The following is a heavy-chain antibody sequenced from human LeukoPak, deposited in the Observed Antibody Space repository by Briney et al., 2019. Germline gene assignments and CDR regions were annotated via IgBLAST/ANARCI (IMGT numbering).Heavy chain of an antibody. D-gene: IGHD3-10*01. Sequence: SQTLSLTCTVSGGSISNGDYHWSWIRQPPGKGLEWIGYIYYSGSTNYNPSLKSRVTISVDTSKNQFSLKLSSVTAADTAVYYCARGGLAMVRGARRWFDPWGQGTLVTVSS. J-gene: IGHJ5*02. CDR2: IYYSGST. CDR3: ARGGLAMVRGARRWFDP. CDR1: GGSISNGDYH. V-gene: IGHV4-30-4*01.